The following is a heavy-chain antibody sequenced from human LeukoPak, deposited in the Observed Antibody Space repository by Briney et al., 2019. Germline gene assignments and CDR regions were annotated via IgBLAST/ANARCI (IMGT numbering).Heavy chain of an antibody. D-gene: IGHD1-26*01. J-gene: IGHJ4*02. CDR1: GGSISSSSYY. CDR3: ARREVGATPDY. V-gene: IGHV4-39*01. CDR2: IYYSGST. Sequence: PSETLSLTCTVSGGSISSSSYYWGWIRQPPGKGLKWIGSIYYSGSTYYNPSLKSRVTISEDTSKNQFSLKLSSVTAAGTAVYYCARREVGATPDYWGQGTLVTVSS.